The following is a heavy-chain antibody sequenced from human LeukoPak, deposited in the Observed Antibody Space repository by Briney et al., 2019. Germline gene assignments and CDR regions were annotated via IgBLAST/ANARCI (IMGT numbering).Heavy chain of an antibody. CDR1: GYTFTGYY. V-gene: IGHV1-2*02. Sequence: ASVKVSCKASGYTFTGYYMHWVRQAPGQGLEWMGWINPNSGGTNYAQKFQGRVTMTRDTSISTAYMELSRLRSDDTAVYYCARAQYYYGSGSRKSYYYYYMDVWGKGTTVTVSS. J-gene: IGHJ6*03. D-gene: IGHD3-10*01. CDR3: ARAQYYYGSGSRKSYYYYYMDV. CDR2: INPNSGGT.